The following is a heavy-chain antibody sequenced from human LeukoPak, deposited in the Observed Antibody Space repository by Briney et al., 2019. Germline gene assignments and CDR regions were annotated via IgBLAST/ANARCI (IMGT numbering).Heavy chain of an antibody. CDR1: GDSVSSNSVT. CDR3: ARRLTQYDCFDP. CDR2: TYYRSTWYN. Sequence: SQTLSLTCAISGDSVSSNSVTWNWIRQSPSRGLEWLGRTYYRSTWYNDYAVSVRGRITVNPDTSKNQFSLHLNSVTPEDTAVYYCARRLTQYDCFDPWGQGILVTDSS. D-gene: IGHD2-2*01. V-gene: IGHV6-1*01. J-gene: IGHJ5*02.